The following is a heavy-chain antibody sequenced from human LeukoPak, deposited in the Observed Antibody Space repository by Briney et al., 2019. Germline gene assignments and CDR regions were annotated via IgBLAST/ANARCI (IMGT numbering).Heavy chain of an antibody. CDR2: ISGSGGST. CDR1: GFTFSSYA. CDR3: AKADYDFWSGYDY. V-gene: IGHV3-23*01. D-gene: IGHD3-3*01. J-gene: IGHJ4*02. Sequence: GGSLRLSCAASGFTFSSYAMSWVRQAPGKGLEWVSAISGSGGSTYHADSVKGRFAISRDNSKNTLYLQMNSLRAEDTAVYYCAKADYDFWSGYDYWGQGTLVTVSS.